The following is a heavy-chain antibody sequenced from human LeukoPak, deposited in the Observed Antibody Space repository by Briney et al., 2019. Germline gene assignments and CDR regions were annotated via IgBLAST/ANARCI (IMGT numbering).Heavy chain of an antibody. D-gene: IGHD1-26*01. Sequence: GGSLRLSCAGYGFTFSSYWMNWVRQAPGKGLEWVANINQDVVDSVKGRFTISRDNAKNSLYLQVNSLRAEDTAVYYCARGTLLPGIGYWGQGTLVTVSS. J-gene: IGHJ4*02. CDR3: ARGTLLPGIGY. V-gene: IGHV3-7*01. CDR2: INQDV. CDR1: GFTFSSYW.